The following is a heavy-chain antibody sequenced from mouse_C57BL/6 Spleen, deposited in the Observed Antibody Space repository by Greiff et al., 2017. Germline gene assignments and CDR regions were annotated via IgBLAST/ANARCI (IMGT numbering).Heavy chain of an antibody. CDR3: AREFITTVVALDY. CDR1: GFNIKDYY. J-gene: IGHJ2*01. Sequence: EVMLVESGAELVKPGASVKLSCTASGFNIKDYYMHWVKQRTEQGLEWIGRIDPEDGETKYAPKFQGKATITADTSSNTAYLQLSSLTSEDTAVYYCAREFITTVVALDYWGQGTTLTVSS. V-gene: IGHV14-2*01. CDR2: IDPEDGET. D-gene: IGHD1-1*01.